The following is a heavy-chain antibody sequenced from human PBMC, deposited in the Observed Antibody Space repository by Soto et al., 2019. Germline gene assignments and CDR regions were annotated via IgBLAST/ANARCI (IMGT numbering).Heavy chain of an antibody. CDR3: TTDDPINRP. CDR2: IKSRTNGGTT. CDR1: GFTFSNAW. Sequence: LRLSYAASGFTFSNAWIGWVRQAPGKGLEGAGRIKSRTNGGTTDYAAPVKGRFTISRDDSKNTLYLQMNSLRTEDTAVYYCTTDDPINRPWGQGTLVTVSS. V-gene: IGHV3-15*01. J-gene: IGHJ5*02.